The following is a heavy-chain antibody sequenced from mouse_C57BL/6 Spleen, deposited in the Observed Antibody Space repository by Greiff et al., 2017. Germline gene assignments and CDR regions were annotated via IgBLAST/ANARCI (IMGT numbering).Heavy chain of an antibody. CDR2: ISNGGGST. J-gene: IGHJ3*01. Sequence: EVKVEESGGGLVQPGGSLKLSCAASGFTFSDYYMYWVRQTPEKRLEWVAYISNGGGSTYYPDTVKGRFTISRDNAKNTLYLQMSRLKSEDTAMYYCASPIYYGNYVFAYRGQGTLVTVSA. D-gene: IGHD2-1*01. CDR3: ASPIYYGNYVFAY. CDR1: GFTFSDYY. V-gene: IGHV5-12*01.